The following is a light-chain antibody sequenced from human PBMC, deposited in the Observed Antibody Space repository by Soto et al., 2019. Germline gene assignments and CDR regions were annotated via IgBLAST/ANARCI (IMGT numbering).Light chain of an antibody. Sequence: QSVLTQPPSVSGAPGQRVTISCTGSSSSIGAGYDVHWYQQLPGTAPKLLIYGDTNRPSGVPDRFSGSKSGTSASLAITRLQAEDEADYYCQSYDISLHNYVFGTGTKVTVL. J-gene: IGLJ1*01. CDR3: QSYDISLHNYV. V-gene: IGLV1-40*01. CDR1: SSSIGAGYD. CDR2: GDT.